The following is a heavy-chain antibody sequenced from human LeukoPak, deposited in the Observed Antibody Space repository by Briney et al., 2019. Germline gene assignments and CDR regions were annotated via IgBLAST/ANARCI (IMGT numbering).Heavy chain of an antibody. Sequence: PRESLRLSCAASGFSFSSYAMSWVRQAPGKGLEWVSAISGSGGSTYYADSVKGRFTISRDNSKNTVYLQMNSLRAEDTAVYYCAKGLDGDPDAFDIWGQGTMVTVSS. CDR2: ISGSGGST. CDR1: GFSFSSYA. J-gene: IGHJ3*02. CDR3: AKGLDGDPDAFDI. D-gene: IGHD4-17*01. V-gene: IGHV3-23*01.